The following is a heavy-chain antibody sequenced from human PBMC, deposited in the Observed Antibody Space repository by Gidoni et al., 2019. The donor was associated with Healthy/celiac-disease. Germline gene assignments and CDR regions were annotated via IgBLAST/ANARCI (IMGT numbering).Heavy chain of an antibody. V-gene: IGHV3-30-3*01. CDR3: ARDLRRWLQKNAGY. Sequence: QVQLVESGGGVVQPGRSLRLSCAASGFTFSSYAMHWVRQAPGKGLEWVAVISYDGSNKYYADSVKGRFTISRDNSKNTLYLQMNSLRAEDTAVYYCARDLRRWLQKNAGYWGQGTLVTVSS. D-gene: IGHD5-12*01. CDR1: GFTFSSYA. CDR2: ISYDGSNK. J-gene: IGHJ4*02.